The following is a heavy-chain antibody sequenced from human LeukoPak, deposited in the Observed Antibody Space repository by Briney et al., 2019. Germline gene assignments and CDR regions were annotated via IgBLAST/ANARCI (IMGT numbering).Heavy chain of an antibody. CDR3: AXRSSTVTPVVDV. CDR1: GYSFTSYW. V-gene: IGHV5-51*01. Sequence: GESLKISCKGSGYSFTSYWIGWVRQMPGKGLEWMGIIYPGDSDTRYSPSFQGQVTISADKSISTAYLQWSSLKASDTAMYYCAXRSSTVTPVVDVWGQGTTVTVXS. CDR2: IYPGDSDT. J-gene: IGHJ6*02. D-gene: IGHD4-17*01.